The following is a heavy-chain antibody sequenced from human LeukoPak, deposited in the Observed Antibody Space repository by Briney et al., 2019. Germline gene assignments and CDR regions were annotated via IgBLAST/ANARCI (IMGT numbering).Heavy chain of an antibody. V-gene: IGHV4-38-2*02. J-gene: IGHJ4*02. D-gene: IGHD2-21*02. CDR3: ARDRVVVTAIPYYFDY. Sequence: SETLSLTCAVSGYSISSGYYWGWIWQPPGKGLEWIGSIYHSGSTYYNPSLKSRVTISVDTSKNQFSLKLSSVTAADTAVYYCARDRVVVTAIPYYFDYWGQGTLVTVSS. CDR1: GYSISSGYY. CDR2: IYHSGST.